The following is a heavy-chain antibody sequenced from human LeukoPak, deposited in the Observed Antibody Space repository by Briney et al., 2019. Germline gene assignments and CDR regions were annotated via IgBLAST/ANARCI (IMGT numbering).Heavy chain of an antibody. Sequence: GESLKISCKGSGYSFTSYWIFWVRQMPGKGLEWMGRIDPTDSYTNYSPSFQGHVTISADKSISTAYLQWNSLKASDTAMYYCARRHYDISTGYPFDYWGQGTLVTVFS. V-gene: IGHV5-10-1*01. J-gene: IGHJ4*02. D-gene: IGHD3-9*01. CDR1: GYSFTSYW. CDR2: IDPTDSYT. CDR3: ARRHYDISTGYPFDY.